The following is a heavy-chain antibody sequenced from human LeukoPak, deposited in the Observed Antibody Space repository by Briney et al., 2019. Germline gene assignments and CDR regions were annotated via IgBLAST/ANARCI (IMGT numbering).Heavy chain of an antibody. CDR2: IYSGGNI. J-gene: IGHJ6*02. CDR3: ARSVYDYYGMDV. CDR1: GFIVSNNH. Sequence: GGSLRLSCAASGFIVSNNHMSWVRQAPGQGLEWVSVIYSGGNIYYADSVKGRFTISRGNSKNTLYLQMNSLRAEDTAVYYCARSVYDYYGMDVWGQGTTVTVSS. D-gene: IGHD6-19*01. V-gene: IGHV3-53*01.